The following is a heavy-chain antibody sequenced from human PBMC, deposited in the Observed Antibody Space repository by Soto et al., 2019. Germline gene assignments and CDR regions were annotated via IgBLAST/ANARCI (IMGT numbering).Heavy chain of an antibody. V-gene: IGHV1-69*13. D-gene: IGHD3-16*01. J-gene: IGHJ6*02. CDR2: IIPIFGTA. CDR1: GGTFSSYA. Sequence: SVTVSCKASGGTFSSYAISWVRQAPGQGLEWMGGIIPIFGTANYAQKFQGRVTITADESTSTAYMELRSLRSEDTAVYYCASSRLIMITFLAGPYYHHYGMDVRGQGATVTVSS. CDR3: ASSRLIMITFLAGPYYHHYGMDV.